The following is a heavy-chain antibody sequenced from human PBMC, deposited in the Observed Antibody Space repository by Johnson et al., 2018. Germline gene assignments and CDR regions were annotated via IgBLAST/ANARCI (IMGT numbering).Heavy chain of an antibody. CDR3: AKGSPGYYYDSSGYYRGAFDI. D-gene: IGHD3-22*01. V-gene: IGHV3-30*18. J-gene: IGHJ3*02. Sequence: QVQLVESGGGVVQPGRSLRLSCAASGFTFSSYGMHWVRQAPGKGLEWVAVISYDGSNKYYADSVKGRFTISRDNSKNTLYLQMNSLRAEDTAVYYCAKGSPGYYYDSSGYYRGAFDIWGQGTMVTVSS. CDR1: GFTFSSYG. CDR2: ISYDGSNK.